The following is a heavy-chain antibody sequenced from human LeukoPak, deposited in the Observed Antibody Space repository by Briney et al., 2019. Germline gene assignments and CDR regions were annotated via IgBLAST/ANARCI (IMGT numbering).Heavy chain of an antibody. CDR1: GGSISSSSYY. CDR2: IYYSGST. D-gene: IGHD3-22*01. V-gene: IGHV4-39*07. CDR3: ARVGYYYDSSGYPTNWFDP. Sequence: SETLSLTCTVSGGSISSSSYYWGWIRQPPGKGLEWIGSIYYSGSTYYNPSLKSRVTISVDTSKNQFSLKLSSVTAADTAVYYCARVGYYYDSSGYPTNWFDPWGQGTLVTVSS. J-gene: IGHJ5*02.